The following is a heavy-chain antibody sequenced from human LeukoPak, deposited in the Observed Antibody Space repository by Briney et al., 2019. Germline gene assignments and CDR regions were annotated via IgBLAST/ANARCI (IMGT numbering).Heavy chain of an antibody. V-gene: IGHV3-23*01. Sequence: GGSLRLSCAASGFTFSNYSMTWVRQAPGKGLEWVSSISGSDTSTYYADPVKGRFTISRDNSKNTLELQMDSLRAEDTAVYYCTKARSASSSSCYNYWGQGILVTVSS. CDR1: GFTFSNYS. J-gene: IGHJ4*02. CDR2: ISGSDTST. D-gene: IGHD2-2*02. CDR3: TKARSASSSSCYNY.